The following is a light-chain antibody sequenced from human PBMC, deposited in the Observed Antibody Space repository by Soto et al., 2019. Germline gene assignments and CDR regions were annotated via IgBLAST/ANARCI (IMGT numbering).Light chain of an antibody. J-gene: IGLJ1*01. Sequence: QSVLTQPPSASGTPGQSVTISCSGSTSNIGSNAVNWFQQFPTTAPKLLIFSNNQRPSGVPARFSGSKSGTSASLAISGLQSEDEADYYCLTWDDSLDGYVFGTGTKLTVL. CDR1: TSNIGSNA. V-gene: IGLV1-44*01. CDR3: LTWDDSLDGYV. CDR2: SNN.